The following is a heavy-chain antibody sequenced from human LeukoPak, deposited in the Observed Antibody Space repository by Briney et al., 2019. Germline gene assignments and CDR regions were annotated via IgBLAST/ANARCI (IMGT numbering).Heavy chain of an antibody. Sequence: ASVKVSCKASGDTFTGYYMHWVRQAPGQGLEWMGWINPNSGGTNYAQKFQGRVTMTRDTSISIAYMEPSRLRSDDTPVYYCASLAVNTDAFDIWGQGTMVTVSS. CDR3: ASLAVNTDAFDI. D-gene: IGHD4-17*01. CDR2: INPNSGGT. CDR1: GDTFTGYY. V-gene: IGHV1-2*02. J-gene: IGHJ3*02.